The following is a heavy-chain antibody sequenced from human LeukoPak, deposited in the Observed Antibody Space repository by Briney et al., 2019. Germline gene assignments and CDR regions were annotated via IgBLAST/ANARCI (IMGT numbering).Heavy chain of an antibody. Sequence: GGSLRLSCAASGFTFSSYAMSWVRQAPGKGLEWVSPISGSGGSTYYADSVKGRFTISRDNSKNTLYLQMNSLRAEDTAVYYCANLYYYDSSGYDVPDSWGQGTLVTVSS. CDR2: ISGSGGST. CDR3: ANLYYYDSSGYDVPDS. D-gene: IGHD3-22*01. V-gene: IGHV3-23*01. CDR1: GFTFSSYA. J-gene: IGHJ4*02.